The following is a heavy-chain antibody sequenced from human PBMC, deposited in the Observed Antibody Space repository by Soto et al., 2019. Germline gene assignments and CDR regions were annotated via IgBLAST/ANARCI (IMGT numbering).Heavy chain of an antibody. V-gene: IGHV4-4*02. CDR1: SGSISTDYW. D-gene: IGHD2-8*01. J-gene: IGHJ5*01. CDR3: ARGVSFRWVS. CDR2: VHRSGTT. Sequence: QVQLQESGPGLMKPSGTLSLTCAVSSGSISTDYWWSWVRQPPGKGLEWIGEVHRSGTTNYIQSLKSRVTMSVDKSDNHVSLELTSVAAADTAVYYCARGVSFRWVSWGHGTLVTVSS.